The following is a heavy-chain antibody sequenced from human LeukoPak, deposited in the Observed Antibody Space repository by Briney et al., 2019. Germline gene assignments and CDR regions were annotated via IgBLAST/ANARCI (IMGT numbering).Heavy chain of an antibody. CDR1: GFTFSSYA. V-gene: IGHV3-23*01. Sequence: RPGGSLRLSCAASGFTFSSYAMSWVRQAPGKGLEWVSAISGSGGSTYYADSVKGRFTISRDNSKNTLYLQMNSLRAEDTAVYYCAKDPLASIAAAAHDYWGQGTLVTVSS. J-gene: IGHJ4*02. CDR3: AKDPLASIAAAAHDY. CDR2: ISGSGGST. D-gene: IGHD6-13*01.